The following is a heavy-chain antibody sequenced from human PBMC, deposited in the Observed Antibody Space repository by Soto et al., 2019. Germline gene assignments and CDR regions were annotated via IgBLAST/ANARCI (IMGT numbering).Heavy chain of an antibody. CDR2: ISWDGGST. V-gene: IGHV3-43*01. J-gene: IGHJ6*02. D-gene: IGHD5-18*01. Sequence: GGSLRLSCVASGFTFDDYTMPWVRQAPGKGLEWVSLISWDGGSTYYADSVKGRFTISRDNSKNSLYLQMNSLRTEDTALYYCAKDIARSGRGYSYGYSLGLYYYYYGMDVWGQGTTVTVSS. CDR3: AKDIARSGRGYSYGYSLGLYYYYYGMDV. CDR1: GFTFDDYT.